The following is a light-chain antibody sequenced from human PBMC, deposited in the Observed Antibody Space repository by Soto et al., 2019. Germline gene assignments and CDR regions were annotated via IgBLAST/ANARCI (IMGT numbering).Light chain of an antibody. V-gene: IGKV3-15*01. CDR2: GAS. Sequence: EMGIPQCPPPLPVSQGERATLSGRASPSVSSTSAWSRQKPGRVPRLLIYGASTRPTGIPARFSGSGSGTEFTLTISSLQSEDFAVYYCQQYNNWPLYTFGQGTKLEIK. CDR3: QQYNNWPLYT. CDR1: PSVSST. J-gene: IGKJ2*01.